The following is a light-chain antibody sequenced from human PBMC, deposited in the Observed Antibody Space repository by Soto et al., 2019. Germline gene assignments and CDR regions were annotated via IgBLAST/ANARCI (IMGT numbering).Light chain of an antibody. CDR1: SSDVGGYNY. CDR2: DVS. Sequence: QSVLTQPASVSGSPGQSITISCTGTSSDVGGYNYVSWLQQHPGKVPKLIIYDVSSRPSGVSNRFSGSKSGNTASLTISGLQPEEEADYYCTSYTSSNNHVFGGVTKVTAL. J-gene: IGLJ1*01. CDR3: TSYTSSNNHV. V-gene: IGLV2-14*01.